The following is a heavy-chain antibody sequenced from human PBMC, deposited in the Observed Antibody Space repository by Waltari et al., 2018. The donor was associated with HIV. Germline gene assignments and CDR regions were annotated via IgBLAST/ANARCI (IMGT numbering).Heavy chain of an antibody. CDR1: GGSFSGYY. D-gene: IGHD3-10*01. Sequence: QVQLQQWGAGLLKPSETLSLTCAVYGGSFSGYYWSWIRQPPGKGLEWIGEINHSGSTNYNPSLKSRVTISVDTSKNQFSLKLSSVTAADTAVYYCARGIFSGEQLPRPYDYWGQGTLVTVSS. J-gene: IGHJ4*02. V-gene: IGHV4-34*01. CDR2: INHSGST. CDR3: ARGIFSGEQLPRPYDY.